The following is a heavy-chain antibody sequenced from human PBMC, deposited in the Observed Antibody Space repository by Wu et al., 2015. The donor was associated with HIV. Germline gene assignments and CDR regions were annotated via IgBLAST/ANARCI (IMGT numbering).Heavy chain of an antibody. CDR2: ISPISETP. J-gene: IGHJ4*02. D-gene: IGHD1-26*01. V-gene: IGHV1-69*05. CDR3: AGRRPEWRHFDR. Sequence: QVQLVQSGAEMKKSGSSVKVSCQASGGTFTSYAFSWVRQAPGQGFEWMGGISPISETPDYAQKFQGRVTIATDKSTSTVYMEFSSLRSEDTAMYYCAGRRPEWRHFDRWGQGTLVTVSS. CDR1: GGTFTSYA.